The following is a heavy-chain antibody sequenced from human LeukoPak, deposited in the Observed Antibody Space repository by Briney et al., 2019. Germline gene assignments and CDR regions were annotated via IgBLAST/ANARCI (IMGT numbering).Heavy chain of an antibody. V-gene: IGHV4-34*01. CDR2: INHSGST. CDR3: AREPRDIVVVVAATGDAFDI. J-gene: IGHJ3*02. CDR1: GGSISSYY. Sequence: SETLSLTCTVSGGSISSYYWSWIRQPPGKGLEWIGEINHSGSTNYNPSLKSRVTISVDTSKNQFSLKLSSVTAADTAVYYCAREPRDIVVVVAATGDAFDIWGQGTMVTVSS. D-gene: IGHD2-15*01.